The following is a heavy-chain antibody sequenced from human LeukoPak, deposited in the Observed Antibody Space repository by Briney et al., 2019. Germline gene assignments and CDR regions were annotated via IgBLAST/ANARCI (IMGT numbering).Heavy chain of an antibody. Sequence: GGSLRFSCAASGFTFSSYAMHWVRQAPGKGLEWVAVISYDGSNKYYADSVKGRFTISRDNSKNTLYLQMNSLRAEDTAVYYCAREYYYHSSGSPDYWGQGTLVTVSS. CDR2: ISYDGSNK. D-gene: IGHD3-22*01. V-gene: IGHV3-30-3*01. CDR1: GFTFSSYA. CDR3: AREYYYHSSGSPDY. J-gene: IGHJ4*02.